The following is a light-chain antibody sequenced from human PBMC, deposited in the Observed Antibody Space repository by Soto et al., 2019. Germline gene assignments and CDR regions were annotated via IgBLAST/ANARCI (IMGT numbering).Light chain of an antibody. V-gene: IGKV1-9*01. Sequence: DIQLTQSPSFLSASVGDRVTITCRASQGISSYLAWYQQKPGKAPKLLIYAASTLQSGVPSRFSGSGSGTEFTLTISSLKPDDVATYYCKQYNSYSLTFGGGTKVDNK. CDR2: AAS. CDR3: KQYNSYSLT. CDR1: QGISSY. J-gene: IGKJ4*01.